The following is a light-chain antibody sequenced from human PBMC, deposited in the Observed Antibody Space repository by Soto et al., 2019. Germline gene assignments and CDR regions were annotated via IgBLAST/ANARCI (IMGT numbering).Light chain of an antibody. CDR2: GVS. J-gene: IGKJ3*01. CDR1: QSVSGSY. V-gene: IGKV3-20*01. CDR3: QQYGNSPFT. Sequence: EIVLTQSPGTLSVSPGERATLSCRASQSVSGSYLAWYQQKPGQAPRLLIYGVSSRATGIPDRFSGIGSATDFILTISRLEPEDFAVYYCQQYGNSPFTFGPGTKVDIK.